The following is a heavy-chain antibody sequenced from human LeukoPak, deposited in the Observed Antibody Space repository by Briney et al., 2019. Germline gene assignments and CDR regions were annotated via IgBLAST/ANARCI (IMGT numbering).Heavy chain of an antibody. CDR1: GYTFTGYY. D-gene: IGHD1-26*01. V-gene: IGHV1-2*02. Sequence: GASVKVSCKASGYTFTGYYMHWVRQAPGQGLEWMGWINPNSGDTNYAQKFQGRVTMTRDTSISTAYMELSRLRSDDTAVYYCAREGRARNWFDPWGQGTLVTVSS. CDR2: INPNSGDT. CDR3: AREGRARNWFDP. J-gene: IGHJ5*02.